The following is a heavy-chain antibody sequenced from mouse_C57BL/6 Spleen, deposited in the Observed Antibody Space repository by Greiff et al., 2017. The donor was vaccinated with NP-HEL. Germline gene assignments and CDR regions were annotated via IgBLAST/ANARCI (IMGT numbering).Heavy chain of an antibody. CDR2: IYPSDSET. D-gene: IGHD1-1*01. J-gene: IGHJ1*03. CDR3: ARRITTVVARYCDV. Sequence: VQLQQPGAELVRPGSSVKLSCKASGYTFTSYWMDWVKQRPGQGLEWIGNIYPSDSETHYNQQFKDKATLTVDKSSSTAYMQLSSLTSEDSAGYYCARRITTVVARYCDVWGTGTTVTVSS. CDR1: GYTFTSYW. V-gene: IGHV1-61*01.